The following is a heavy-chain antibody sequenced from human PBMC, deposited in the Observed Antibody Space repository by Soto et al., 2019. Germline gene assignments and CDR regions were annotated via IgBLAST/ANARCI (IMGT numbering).Heavy chain of an antibody. V-gene: IGHV1-18*01. J-gene: IGHJ3*02. CDR3: ARFLIAVAGPHDAFDI. CDR2: ISAYNGNT. D-gene: IGHD6-19*01. CDR1: GYTFTSYG. Sequence: ASVKVSCKASGYTFTSYGISWVRQAPGQGLEWMGWISAYNGNTNYAQKLQGRVTMTTDTSTSTAYMELRSLRSDDTAVYYCARFLIAVAGPHDAFDIWGQGSLVTVSS.